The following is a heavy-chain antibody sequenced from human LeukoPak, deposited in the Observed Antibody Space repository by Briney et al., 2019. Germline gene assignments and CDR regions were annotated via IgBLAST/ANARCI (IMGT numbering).Heavy chain of an antibody. V-gene: IGHV3-23*01. CDR2: ISGSGGDT. CDR3: AKMARYSSSWADC. D-gene: IGHD6-13*01. Sequence: PGGSLRLSCAASGFTFSSYAMTWVRQAPGKGLEWFSGISGSGGDTYYADSVKGRFTVSRDNSKNTLYLQMNSLRAEHTAVYDGAKMARYSSSWADCWGQGTLVTVSS. J-gene: IGHJ4*02. CDR1: GFTFSSYA.